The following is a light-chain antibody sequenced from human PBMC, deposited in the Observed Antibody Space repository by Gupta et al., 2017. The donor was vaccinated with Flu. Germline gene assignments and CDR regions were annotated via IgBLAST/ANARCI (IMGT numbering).Light chain of an antibody. Sequence: PSSLSASVGARATFTCRASQGIGAYVNWYQQKTARGPSLLISFASTLQGGVPSSISSGGCAAPFFLPTASRQREDVATYYCQQCYTSPPTFGQGTKLEIK. CDR1: QGIGAY. CDR3: QQCYTSPPT. CDR2: FAS. J-gene: IGKJ2*01. V-gene: IGKV1-39*01.